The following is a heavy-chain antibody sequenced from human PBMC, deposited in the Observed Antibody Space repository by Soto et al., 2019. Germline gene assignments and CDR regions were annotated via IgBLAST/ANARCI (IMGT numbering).Heavy chain of an antibody. D-gene: IGHD6-6*01. V-gene: IGHV3-53*04. J-gene: IGHJ5*02. CDR1: GFTVSSNY. CDR3: ARGAYSSSSDWFDP. Sequence: GGSLRLSCAASGFTVSSNYMSWVRQAPGKGLEWVSVIYSGGSTYYADSVKGRFTISRHNSKNTLYLQMNSLRAEDTAVYYWARGAYSSSSDWFDPWGQGTLVTVSS. CDR2: IYSGGST.